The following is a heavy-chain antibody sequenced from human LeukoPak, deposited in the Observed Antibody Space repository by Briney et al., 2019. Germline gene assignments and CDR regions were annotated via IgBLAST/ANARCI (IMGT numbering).Heavy chain of an antibody. V-gene: IGHV5-51*01. CDR2: IYPGDSDT. Sequence: GESLKISCKGSGYSFTSYWIGWVRQMPGKGLEWMGIIYPGDSDTRYSPSFQGQVTISADKSISTAYLQWSSLKASDTAMYYCARHVFLSGSYYCYYGMDVWGQGTTVTVSS. D-gene: IGHD1-26*01. CDR1: GYSFTSYW. J-gene: IGHJ6*02. CDR3: ARHVFLSGSYYCYYGMDV.